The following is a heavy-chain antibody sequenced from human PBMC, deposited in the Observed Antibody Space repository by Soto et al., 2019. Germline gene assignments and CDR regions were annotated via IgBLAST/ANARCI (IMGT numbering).Heavy chain of an antibody. CDR3: ARRSTTGTPDAFDI. D-gene: IGHD1-1*01. V-gene: IGHV4-4*02. CDR2: IYHSGST. CDR1: SGSISSSNW. Sequence: SETLSLTCAVSSGSISSSNWWSWVRQPPGKGLEWIGEIYHSGSTNYNPSLKSRVTISVDKSKNQFSLKLSSVTAADTAVYYCARRSTTGTPDAFDIWGQGTMVTVSS. J-gene: IGHJ3*02.